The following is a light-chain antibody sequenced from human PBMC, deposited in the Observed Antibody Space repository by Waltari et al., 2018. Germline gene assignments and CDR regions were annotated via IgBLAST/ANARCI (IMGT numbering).Light chain of an antibody. V-gene: IGKV2-30*02. J-gene: IGKJ1*01. CDR1: QSLLHSNGNTY. CDR2: MTS. Sequence: DVLMTQSPLSLPIIPGQPAPMTCRPNQSLLHSNGNTYLTWFLQKPGQPPRRLIYMTSNRDSGVPDRFSGSGSGTDFTLTISRVEAEDVGVYYCMQGTHFPRTFGQGTKVEIK. CDR3: MQGTHFPRT.